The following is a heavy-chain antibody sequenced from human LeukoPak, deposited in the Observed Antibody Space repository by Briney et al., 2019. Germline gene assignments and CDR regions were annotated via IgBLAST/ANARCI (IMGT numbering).Heavy chain of an antibody. CDR2: INPNSGGT. CDR1: GNTFTGYY. CDR3: ATRNSDSSGYYPNY. Sequence: ASVKVSCKASGNTFTGYYMHCVRQAPGQGLEWMGWINPNSGGTNYAQNFQGRVTMTRDTSISTASMELSRLRPEDTAVYYCATRNSDSSGYYPNYWGQGTLVTVSS. D-gene: IGHD3-22*01. V-gene: IGHV1-2*02. J-gene: IGHJ4*02.